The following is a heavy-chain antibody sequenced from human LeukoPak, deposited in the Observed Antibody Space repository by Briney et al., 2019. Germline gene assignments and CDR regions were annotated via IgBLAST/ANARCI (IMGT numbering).Heavy chain of an antibody. V-gene: IGHV3-74*01. CDR2: IDSDGSYT. D-gene: IGHD1-14*01. Sequence: PGGSLRLSCVGSGFIFSNTWMHWVGQVPGKGLIWVARIDSDGSYTGYVDSVKGRFTISRDNGENTLYLQMNSLRVEDTAIYYCVHFGTEWRDDSWGQGTLVTVSS. J-gene: IGHJ5*02. CDR3: VHFGTEWRDDS. CDR1: GFIFSNTW.